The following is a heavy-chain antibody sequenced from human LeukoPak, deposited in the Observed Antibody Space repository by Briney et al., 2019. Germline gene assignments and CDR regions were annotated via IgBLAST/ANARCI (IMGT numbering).Heavy chain of an antibody. J-gene: IGHJ4*02. CDR3: ARVTAVVTQPVDY. D-gene: IGHD4-23*01. CDR1: GGSVSSGSYY. Sequence: SETLSLTCTVSGGSVSSGSYYWSWIRQHPGKGLEWIGFIYYSGSTFYNPSLKSRVTISIDTSKNQFSLKVSSVTAADTAVYYCARVTAVVTQPVDYWGQGTLVTVSS. CDR2: IYYSGST. V-gene: IGHV4-31*03.